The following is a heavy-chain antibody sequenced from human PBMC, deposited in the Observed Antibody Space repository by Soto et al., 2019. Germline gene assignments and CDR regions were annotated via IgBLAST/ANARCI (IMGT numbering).Heavy chain of an antibody. D-gene: IGHD3-16*01. CDR2: LTGSAESI. J-gene: IGHJ4*02. CDR1: GFIFSNYA. CDR3: ARSLVWGDYRGQFDY. V-gene: IGHV3-23*01. Sequence: EVQLLESGGGLVQPGGSLRLSCAASGFIFSNYAMSWVRQAPGKGLEWVSSLTGSAESIFYADSVKGRFTISRDNPKSTLYLQMNSLRAEDTAIYYCARSLVWGDYRGQFDYWGQGTLVPVSS.